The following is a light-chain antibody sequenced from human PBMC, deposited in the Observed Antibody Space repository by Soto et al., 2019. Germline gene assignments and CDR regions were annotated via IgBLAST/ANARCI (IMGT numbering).Light chain of an antibody. V-gene: IGLV2-14*03. J-gene: IGLJ1*01. CDR2: DVS. CDR1: SSDVGGYNY. Sequence: LAEPGSVSESPGQSTTIYCTGTSSDVGGYNYVSWYQHHPGKAPKLMIYDVSNRPSGVSNRFSGSKSGNTASLIISGLQAEDEADYYCSSYTSSSTLSTYVFGTGTEVTVL. CDR3: SSYTSSSTLSTYV.